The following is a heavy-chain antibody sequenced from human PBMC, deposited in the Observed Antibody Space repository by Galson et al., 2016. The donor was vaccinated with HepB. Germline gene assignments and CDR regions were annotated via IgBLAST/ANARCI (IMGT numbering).Heavy chain of an antibody. J-gene: IGHJ4*02. CDR1: GFTFSGHW. V-gene: IGHV3-7*03. D-gene: IGHD3-10*01. CDR2: IKEDGGEK. Sequence: LRLSCAASGFTFSGHWTSWVRQAPGKGLEWVAHIKEDGGEKWYVDSVKGRFTISRDNADNSLYLQMNSLRPEDTAVYYCARETGVTVLDYWGQGTLVAVSS. CDR3: ARETGVTVLDY.